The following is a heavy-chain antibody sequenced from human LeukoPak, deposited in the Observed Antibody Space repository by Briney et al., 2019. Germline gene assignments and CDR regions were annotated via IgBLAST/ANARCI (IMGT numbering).Heavy chain of an antibody. CDR1: GGSISSYY. J-gene: IGHJ6*02. D-gene: IGHD5-12*01. V-gene: IGHV4-59*01. CDR2: IYYSGST. Sequence: SETLSLTCTVSGGSISSYYWSWIRQPPGKGLEWIGYIYYSGSTNYNPSLKSRVTISVDTSKNQFSLKLSSVTAADTAVYYCARDRSVATPLGFYYYGMDVWGQGTTVTVSS. CDR3: ARDRSVATPLGFYYYGMDV.